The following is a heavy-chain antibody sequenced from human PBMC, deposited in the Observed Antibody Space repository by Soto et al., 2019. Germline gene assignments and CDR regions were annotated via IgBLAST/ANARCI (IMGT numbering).Heavy chain of an antibody. Sequence: EVQLVESGGGLVKPGESLRLSCAASGFTFNNAWMNWVRQAPGKGLEWVGRIKSKTDGGTTNYAAPVKDRFTISRDDSQNTLYLQMNSLKTEDTAVYYCTTDLGGGPRGQRLDWGQGTLVTVSS. V-gene: IGHV3-15*07. J-gene: IGHJ4*02. CDR3: TTDLGGGPRGQRLD. CDR2: IKSKTDGGTT. CDR1: GFTFNNAW. D-gene: IGHD6-25*01.